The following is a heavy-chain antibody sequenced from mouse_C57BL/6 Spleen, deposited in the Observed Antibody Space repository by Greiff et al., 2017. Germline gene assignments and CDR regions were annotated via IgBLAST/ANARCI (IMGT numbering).Heavy chain of an antibody. D-gene: IGHD1-1*01. Sequence: VQLQQSGPELVKPGASVKISCKASGYAFSSSWMNWVKQRPGKGLEWIGRIYPGDGDTNYNGKFKGKATLTADKSSSTAYMQLSSLTSEDSAVYFCARGFTTVVATDFDGWGTGTTVTVAS. CDR2: IYPGDGDT. V-gene: IGHV1-82*01. CDR3: ARGFTTVVATDFDG. J-gene: IGHJ1*03. CDR1: GYAFSSSW.